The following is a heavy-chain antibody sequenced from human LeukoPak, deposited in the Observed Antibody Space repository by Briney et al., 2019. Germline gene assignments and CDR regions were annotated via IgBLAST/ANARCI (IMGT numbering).Heavy chain of an antibody. CDR3: ASSRGSWFDP. V-gene: IGHV3-48*01. J-gene: IGHJ5*02. CDR2: ISSSSSTI. Sequence: PGGSLRLSCAASGFTFSSYSMNWVRQAPGKGLEWVSYISSSSSTIYYADSVKGRFTISRDNAKNSLYLQMNSLRAEDTAVYYCASSRGSWFDPWGQGTLVTVSS. CDR1: GFTFSSYS. D-gene: IGHD3-22*01.